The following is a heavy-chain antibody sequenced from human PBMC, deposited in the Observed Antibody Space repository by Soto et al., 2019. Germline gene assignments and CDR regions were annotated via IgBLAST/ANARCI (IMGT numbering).Heavy chain of an antibody. CDR2: IIPIFGTA. V-gene: IGHV1-69*12. J-gene: IGHJ2*01. Sequence: QVQLVQSGAEVKKPGSSVTVSCKASGGTFSSYTISWVRQAPGQGLEWMGGIIPIFGTANYAQKFQGRVTITADESTSTADIELSSLRSKDTAVYYCARGNHRWLQLWYFDLWGRGTLVTVSS. CDR3: ARGNHRWLQLWYFDL. CDR1: GGTFSSYT. D-gene: IGHD5-12*01.